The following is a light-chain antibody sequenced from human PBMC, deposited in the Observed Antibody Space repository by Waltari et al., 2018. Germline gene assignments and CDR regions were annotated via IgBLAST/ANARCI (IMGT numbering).Light chain of an antibody. V-gene: IGKV1-39*01. CDR3: EQSYSNRART. J-gene: IGKJ4*02. CDR1: QTINNY. Sequence: DIQMTHSPSSLSASVADTVTITCRASQTINNYLNWYQQKPGKAPKLLVYVASTLQSWVPSRFSGSGSETEFNLTITSLQPEDFATYYCEQSYSNRARTFGGGTKVEIK. CDR2: VAS.